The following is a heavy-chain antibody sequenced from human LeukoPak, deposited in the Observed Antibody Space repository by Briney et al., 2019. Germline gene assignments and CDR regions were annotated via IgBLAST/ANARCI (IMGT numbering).Heavy chain of an antibody. CDR1: GFTFSNAW. CDR3: TTDLYSSGWYSTNY. CDR2: IKSKTDGGTT. D-gene: IGHD6-19*01. J-gene: IGHJ4*02. V-gene: IGHV3-15*01. Sequence: PGGSLRLSCAASGFTFSNAWMSWVRQAPGKGLEWVGRIKSKTDGGTTDYAAPVKGRFTISRDDSENTLYLQMNSLKTEDTAVYYCTTDLYSSGWYSTNYWGQGTLVTVSS.